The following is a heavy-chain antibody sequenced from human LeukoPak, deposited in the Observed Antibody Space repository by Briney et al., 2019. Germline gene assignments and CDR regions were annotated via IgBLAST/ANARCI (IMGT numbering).Heavy chain of an antibody. CDR2: IYYSGST. Sequence: SETLFLTCTVSGGSISSSSYYWGWIRQPPGKGLEWIGSIYYSGSTYYNPSLKSRVTISVDTSKNQFSLKLSSVTAADTAVYYCARHDATIAAAANDAFDIWGQGTMVTVSS. CDR1: GGSISSSSYY. V-gene: IGHV4-39*01. D-gene: IGHD6-13*01. J-gene: IGHJ3*02. CDR3: ARHDATIAAAANDAFDI.